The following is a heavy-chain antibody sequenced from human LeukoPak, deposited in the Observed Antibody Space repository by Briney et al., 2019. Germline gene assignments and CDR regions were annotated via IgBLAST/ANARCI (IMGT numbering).Heavy chain of an antibody. D-gene: IGHD3-22*01. Sequence: SETLSLTCAVYGGSFSGYYWSWIRQPPGKGLEWIGEINHSGSTNYNPSLKSRVTISVDTSKNQFSLKLTSVTAADTAVYYCARSPFGHYYDSSGYYSNWFDPWGQGALVTVSS. V-gene: IGHV4-34*01. CDR1: GGSFSGYY. CDR3: ARSPFGHYYDSSGYYSNWFDP. CDR2: INHSGST. J-gene: IGHJ5*02.